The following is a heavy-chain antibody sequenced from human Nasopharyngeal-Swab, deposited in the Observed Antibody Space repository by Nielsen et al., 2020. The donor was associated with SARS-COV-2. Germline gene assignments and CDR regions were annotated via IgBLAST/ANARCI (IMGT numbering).Heavy chain of an antibody. D-gene: IGHD4-17*01. CDR1: GGSFSGYY. V-gene: IGHV4-34*01. CDR3: ARGSLGSFSTVTRIYGMDV. J-gene: IGHJ6*02. Sequence: SETLSLTCAVYGGSFSGYYWSWIRQLPGKGLEWIGEINHSGSTNYNPSLKSRVTISVDTSKNQFSLKLSSVTAADTAVYYCARGSLGSFSTVTRIYGMDVWGQGTTVTVSS. CDR2: INHSGST.